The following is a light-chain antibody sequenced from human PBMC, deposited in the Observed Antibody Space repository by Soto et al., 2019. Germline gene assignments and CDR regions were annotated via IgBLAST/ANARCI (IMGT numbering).Light chain of an antibody. CDR1: QSLLYTDGNTY. V-gene: IGKV2-30*01. Sequence: VMTQSPLSLPVTLGQPASISCRSSQSLLYTDGNTYLSWFQQRPSQSPRRLIYEVSNRDSGVPDRFSGSGSGTDFTLKISRVEAEDVGVYYCMQGSYWPRTFGQGTKVEIK. CDR2: EVS. CDR3: MQGSYWPRT. J-gene: IGKJ1*01.